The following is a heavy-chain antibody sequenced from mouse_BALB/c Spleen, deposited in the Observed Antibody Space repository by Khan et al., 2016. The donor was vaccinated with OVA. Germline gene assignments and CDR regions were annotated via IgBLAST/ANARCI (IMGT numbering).Heavy chain of an antibody. Sequence: EVQLVETGPGLVKPSQSLSLTCTVSGYSITSDYVRNWIRQSPGDQLEWRGFITYSGNTNYNPSLKSRISITGDTSKNPFFLQLNSLTTEDTATYYCARIYEGDFDYWGQGTTLTVSS. CDR1: GYSITSDYV. CDR2: ITYSGNT. CDR3: ARIYEGDFDY. D-gene: IGHD1-1*01. V-gene: IGHV3-2*02. J-gene: IGHJ2*01.